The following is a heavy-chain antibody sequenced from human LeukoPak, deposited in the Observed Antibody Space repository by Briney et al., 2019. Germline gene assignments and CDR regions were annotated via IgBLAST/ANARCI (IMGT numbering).Heavy chain of an antibody. J-gene: IGHJ3*02. CDR3: ARAKSGSSWPIDAFDI. D-gene: IGHD6-13*01. CDR2: INPNSGGT. V-gene: IGHV1-2*02. Sequence: ASVKVSCKASGYTFTGYYMHWVRHAPGQGLEWMGWINPNSGGTNYAQKFQGRVTMTRDTSISTAYMELSRLRSDDTAVYYCARAKSGSSWPIDAFDIWGQGTMVTVSS. CDR1: GYTFTGYY.